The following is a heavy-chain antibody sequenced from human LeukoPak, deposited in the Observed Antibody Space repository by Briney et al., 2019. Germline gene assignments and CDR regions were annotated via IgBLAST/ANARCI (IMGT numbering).Heavy chain of an antibody. CDR3: ARESTGWYPDY. D-gene: IGHD6-19*01. CDR2: ISSSSSYI. V-gene: IGHV3-21*01. Sequence: GGSLRLSCAASGFTFSSYSMNWVRQAPGKGLEWVSSISSSSSYIYYADSVKGRFTISRDNAKNSLYLQLNSLRAEDTAVYYCARESTGWYPDYWGQGTLVTVSS. J-gene: IGHJ4*02. CDR1: GFTFSSYS.